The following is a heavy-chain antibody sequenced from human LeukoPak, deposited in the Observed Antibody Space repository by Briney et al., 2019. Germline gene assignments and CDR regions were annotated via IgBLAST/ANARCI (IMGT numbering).Heavy chain of an antibody. CDR2: LSFGGGTI. CDR1: GFTFSSYT. CDR3: AKAGDSGGYYPFFDY. J-gene: IGHJ4*02. V-gene: IGHV3-23*01. Sequence: GGSLRLSCAASGFTFSSYTMAWVRQAPGKGLECVSSLSFGGGTIYYAVSVKGRFTISRDTSKNTLYLQMNSLRAEDTAIYYCAKAGDSGGYYPFFDYWGQGTLVTVSS. D-gene: IGHD3-22*01.